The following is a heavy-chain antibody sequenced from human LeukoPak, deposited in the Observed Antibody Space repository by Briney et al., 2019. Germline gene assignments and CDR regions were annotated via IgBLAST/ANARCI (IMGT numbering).Heavy chain of an antibody. Sequence: KPGGSLRLSCAASGFTFSDYYMSWIRQAPGKGLEWVSYISSSGSNIYYADSVKGRFTISSHNAKNSLYLQMNILRAEDTAVYYCARAAYGDSNFDYWGQGTLVTVSS. CDR3: ARAAYGDSNFDY. CDR1: GFTFSDYY. D-gene: IGHD4-17*01. V-gene: IGHV3-11*01. CDR2: ISSSGSNI. J-gene: IGHJ4*02.